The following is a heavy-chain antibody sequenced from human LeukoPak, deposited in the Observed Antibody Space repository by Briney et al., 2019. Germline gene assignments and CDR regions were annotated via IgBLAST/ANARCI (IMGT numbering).Heavy chain of an antibody. D-gene: IGHD1-26*01. CDR3: ASPSVGAITGIDY. CDR2: IYYSGST. J-gene: IGHJ4*02. Sequence: SETLSLTCTVSGGSITSSSYYWGWIRQPPGKGLEWTGSIYYSGSTYYNPSLKSRVTISVDTSKKQFSLKLTSVTAADTAVYYCASPSVGAITGIDYWGQGILVTVSS. CDR1: GGSITSSSYY. V-gene: IGHV4-39*01.